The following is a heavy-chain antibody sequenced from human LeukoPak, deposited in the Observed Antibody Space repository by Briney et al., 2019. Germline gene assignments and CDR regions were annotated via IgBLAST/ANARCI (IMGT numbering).Heavy chain of an antibody. J-gene: IGHJ4*02. CDR1: GFTFSSYS. V-gene: IGHV3-21*01. CDR3: ARARGSYYVGVFDY. CDR2: ISSSSSYI. Sequence: GGSLRLPCAASGFTFSSYSMNWVRQAPGKGLEWVSSISSSSSYIYYADSVKGRFTISRDNTKNSLYLQMNSLRAEDTAVYYCARARGSYYVGVFDYWGQGTLVTVSS. D-gene: IGHD1-26*01.